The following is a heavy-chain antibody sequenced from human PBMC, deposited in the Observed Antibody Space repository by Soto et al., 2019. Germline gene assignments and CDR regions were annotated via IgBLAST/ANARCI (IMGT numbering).Heavy chain of an antibody. D-gene: IGHD5-12*01. V-gene: IGHV3-23*01. CDR3: AKPLANDFDY. CDR2: ISESGDTT. Sequence: EVQLLESGGGLVQPGESLRLSCAASEFTLSSSDMSWVRQAPGKGLEWVPAISESGDTTYYADSVKGRFTISRDNSKNTLFLQMNSLRAEDTAVYYCAKPLANDFDYWGQGTLVTVSP. CDR1: EFTLSSSD. J-gene: IGHJ4*02.